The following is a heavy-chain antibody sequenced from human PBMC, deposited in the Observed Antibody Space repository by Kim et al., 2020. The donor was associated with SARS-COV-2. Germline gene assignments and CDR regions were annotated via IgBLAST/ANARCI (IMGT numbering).Heavy chain of an antibody. Sequence: GGSLRLSCAASGFTFSSYAMSWVRQAPGKGLEWVSGISGSDSSTYYADSVKGRFTISIDNSKNTLYLQMNSLRVEDTAVYYCAKSGHHSGTYYRTDYWGQGTLVTVSS. V-gene: IGHV3-23*01. CDR3: AKSGHHSGTYYRTDY. D-gene: IGHD1-26*01. CDR2: ISGSDSST. CDR1: GFTFSSYA. J-gene: IGHJ4*02.